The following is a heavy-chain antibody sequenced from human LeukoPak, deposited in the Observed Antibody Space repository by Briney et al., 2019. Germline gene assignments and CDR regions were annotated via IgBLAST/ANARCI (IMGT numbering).Heavy chain of an antibody. Sequence: SETLSLSCTVSGGPISSGGYYWRWIRQHPGKGLEWNGYIYYSGSTYYNPSLKSRVTISVDTSKNQSSLKLSSVTAADTAVYYCARDVMDSSSWCYFDYWGQGTLVTVSS. D-gene: IGHD6-13*01. CDR3: ARDVMDSSSWCYFDY. CDR1: GGPISSGGYY. CDR2: IYYSGST. V-gene: IGHV4-31*03. J-gene: IGHJ4*02.